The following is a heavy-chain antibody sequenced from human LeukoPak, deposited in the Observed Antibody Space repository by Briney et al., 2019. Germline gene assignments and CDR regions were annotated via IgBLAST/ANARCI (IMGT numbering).Heavy chain of an antibody. CDR1: GGSFSGYS. J-gene: IGHJ6*03. V-gene: IGHV4-34*01. CDR2: INHSGST. Sequence: SETLSLTCAVYGGSFSGYSWSWIRQPPGKGLEWIGEINHSGSTNYNPSLKSRVTISVVTSKNQFSLKLSSVTVADTAVYYCARGHITIFGVVIDYMDVWGKGTTVTVSS. D-gene: IGHD3-3*01. CDR3: ARGHITIFGVVIDYMDV.